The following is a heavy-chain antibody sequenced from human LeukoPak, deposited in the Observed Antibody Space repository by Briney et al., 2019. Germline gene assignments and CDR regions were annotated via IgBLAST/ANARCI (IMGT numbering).Heavy chain of an antibody. CDR2: VKQDGSDK. J-gene: IGHJ4*02. CDR1: GFTFSRYW. CDR3: ARDNSGSYDF. Sequence: GGSLRLSCAASGFTFSRYWMSWVRQAPGKGLEWVANVKQDGSDKYYVDSVKGRFTISRDNAKNSLYLQMNSLGADDTAVYYCARDNSGSYDFRGQGTLVTVSS. D-gene: IGHD3-10*01. V-gene: IGHV3-7*01.